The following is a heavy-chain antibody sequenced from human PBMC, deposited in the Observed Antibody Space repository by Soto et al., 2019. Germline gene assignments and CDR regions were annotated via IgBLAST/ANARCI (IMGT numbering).Heavy chain of an antibody. V-gene: IGHV1-18*01. CDR3: ARASGWYPDY. CDR1: GYTFTSYG. D-gene: IGHD6-19*01. Sequence: EASVKVSCKASGYTFTSYGISWVRQAPGQGLDWLGLISVYIVKTNYAQKLKGRFTMTTETSTSTVYMELRSLRSDDTAVYYCARASGWYPDYWGQGTLVTVSS. CDR2: ISVYIVKT. J-gene: IGHJ4*02.